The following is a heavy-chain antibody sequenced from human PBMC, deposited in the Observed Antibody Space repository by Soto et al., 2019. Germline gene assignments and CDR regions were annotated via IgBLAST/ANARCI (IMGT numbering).Heavy chain of an antibody. V-gene: IGHV4-4*07. J-gene: IGHJ5*02. CDR1: GASISGFY. CDR2: THVDGST. Sequence: QVQLQESGPGLVKPSETLSLSCTVSGASISGFYWTWIRQPAGKGLEWIGRTHVDGSTIYNPSLKSRVTMSVDTSKNEFSLKVRSVTAADTAVYYCAREGVAAPGWFDPWGQGTLVTVSS. D-gene: IGHD2-15*01. CDR3: AREGVAAPGWFDP.